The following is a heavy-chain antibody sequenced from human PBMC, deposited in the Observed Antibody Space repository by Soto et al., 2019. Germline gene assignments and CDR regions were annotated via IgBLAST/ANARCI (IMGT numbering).Heavy chain of an antibody. CDR3: ARDDSYGSPLYY. J-gene: IGHJ4*02. CDR1: GFTFSSYS. Sequence: EVQLVESGGGLVKPGGSLRLSCAASGFTFSSYSMNWVRQAPGKGLEWVSSISSSSSYIYYADSVKGRFTISRDNAKNSLYLQMNSMRAEDTAVYYCARDDSYGSPLYYWGQGTLVTVSS. CDR2: ISSSSSYI. V-gene: IGHV3-21*01. D-gene: IGHD5-18*01.